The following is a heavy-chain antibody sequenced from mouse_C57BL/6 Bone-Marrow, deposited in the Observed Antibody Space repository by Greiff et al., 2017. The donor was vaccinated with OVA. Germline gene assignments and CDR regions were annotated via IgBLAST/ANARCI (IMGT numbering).Heavy chain of an antibody. V-gene: IGHV1-7*01. J-gene: IGHJ2*01. CDR3: ALNFFDY. Sequence: VQLQQSGAELAKPGDSVSLSCTASGYTFTSYCMHWVKQRPGQGLEWIGYINPSSGYTKYNQKFKDKATLTADKSSSTAYMQLSSLTYDDSAVYYCALNFFDYWGQGTTLTVSS. CDR1: GYTFTSYC. CDR2: INPSSGYT. D-gene: IGHD1-3*01.